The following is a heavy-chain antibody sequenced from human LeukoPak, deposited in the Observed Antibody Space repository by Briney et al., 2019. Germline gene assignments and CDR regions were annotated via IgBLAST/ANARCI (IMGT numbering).Heavy chain of an antibody. Sequence: GGSLRLSCAASGFTFSSYSMNWIRQAPGKGLEWVSYISSSGSTIYYADSVKGRFTISRDNAKNSLYLQMNSLRAEDTAVYYCARDGRGSSWYLFDYYMDVWGKGTTVTVSS. V-gene: IGHV3-48*04. J-gene: IGHJ6*03. D-gene: IGHD6-13*01. CDR2: ISSSGSTI. CDR1: GFTFSSYS. CDR3: ARDGRGSSWYLFDYYMDV.